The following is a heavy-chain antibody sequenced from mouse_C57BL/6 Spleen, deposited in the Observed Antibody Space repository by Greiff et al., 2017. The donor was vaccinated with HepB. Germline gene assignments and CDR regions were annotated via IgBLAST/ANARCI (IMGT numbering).Heavy chain of an antibody. CDR2: IHPNSGST. J-gene: IGHJ4*01. D-gene: IGHD4-1*01. CDR3: ARSWDEDYYAMDY. CDR1: GYTFTSYW. V-gene: IGHV1-64*01. Sequence: QVQLQQSGAELVKPGASVKLSCKASGYTFTSYWMHWVKQRPGQGLEWIGMIHPNSGSTNYNEKFKSKATLTVDKSSSTAYMQLSSLTSEDSAVYCCARSWDEDYYAMDYWGQGTSVTVSS.